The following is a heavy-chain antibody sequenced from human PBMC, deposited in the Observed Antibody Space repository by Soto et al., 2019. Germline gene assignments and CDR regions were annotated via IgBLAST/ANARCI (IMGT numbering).Heavy chain of an antibody. D-gene: IGHD5-18*01. CDR3: ARDVDTAMARESYYYYGMDV. Sequence: SVKVSCKASGGTFSSYAISWVRQAPGQALEWMGGIIPIFGTANYAQKFQGRVTITADESTSTAYMELSSLRSEDTAVYYCARDVDTAMARESYYYYGMDVWGQGATVTVS. J-gene: IGHJ6*02. V-gene: IGHV1-69*13. CDR2: IIPIFGTA. CDR1: GGTFSSYA.